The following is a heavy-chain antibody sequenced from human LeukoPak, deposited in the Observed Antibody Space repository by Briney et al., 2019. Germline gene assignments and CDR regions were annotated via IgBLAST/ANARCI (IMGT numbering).Heavy chain of an antibody. J-gene: IGHJ4*02. CDR1: GFTFSNYG. V-gene: IGHV3-33*01. Sequence: GGSLRLSCAASGFTFSNYGMHWVRQAPGKVLEWVAVIWYDGSNKYYADSVKGRFTISRDNSKDTVYLQMNSLRAEDTAVYYCARDLGESYFDYWGQGTLVTVSS. CDR2: IWYDGSNK. CDR3: ARDLGESYFDY.